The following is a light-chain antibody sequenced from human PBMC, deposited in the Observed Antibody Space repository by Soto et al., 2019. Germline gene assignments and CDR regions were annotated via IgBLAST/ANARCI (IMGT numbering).Light chain of an antibody. J-gene: IGKJ1*01. CDR3: HQYGYLGT. V-gene: IGKV3-20*01. CDR1: QSFNSIY. Sequence: EIVLTQSPGTLSLSPGERATLSCRASQSFNSIYLAWYQQKPGQAPRLLIYGASSRATGIPDRFSGSGSGTDFTLTISRLEPEDFAVYYCHQYGYLGTFGQGTKVDIK. CDR2: GAS.